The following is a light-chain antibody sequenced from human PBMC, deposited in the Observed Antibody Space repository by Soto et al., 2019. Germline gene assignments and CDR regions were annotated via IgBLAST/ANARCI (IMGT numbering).Light chain of an antibody. J-gene: IGKJ1*01. Sequence: EIVLTQSPGTLSLSPGERATLSCRAIQSVRSDYLAWYQQKPGQAPRLHIYGASTRATGIPDRFTGSGSGTDFTLTISNLEPEDFAVYYCQQHSHWPPWTFGQGTKVDI. CDR2: GAS. CDR1: QSVRSDY. CDR3: QQHSHWPPWT. V-gene: IGKV3D-20*02.